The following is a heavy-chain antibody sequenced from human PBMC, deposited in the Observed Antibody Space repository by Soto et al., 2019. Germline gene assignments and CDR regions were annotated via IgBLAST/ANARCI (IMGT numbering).Heavy chain of an antibody. CDR3: ARDVGGYDVTLDY. D-gene: IGHD5-12*01. J-gene: IGHJ4*02. CDR1: GFTFSSYG. CDR2: IWYDGSNK. V-gene: IGHV3-33*01. Sequence: QVQLVESGGGVVQPGRSLRLSCAASGFTFSSYGMHWVRQAPGKGLEWVAVIWYDGSNKYYADSVKGRFTISRDNSKNSLYLQMNSLRAEDTAVYYCARDVGGYDVTLDYWGQGTLVTVSS.